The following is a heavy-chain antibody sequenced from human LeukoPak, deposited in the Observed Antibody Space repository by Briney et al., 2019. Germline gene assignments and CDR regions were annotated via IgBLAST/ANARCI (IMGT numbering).Heavy chain of an antibody. CDR1: GFTFSSYA. CDR3: AKDPSRGYYGSGGDAFDI. D-gene: IGHD3-10*01. Sequence: SGGSLRLSCTASGFTFSSYAMSWVRQAPGKGLEWVSAISGSGGSTYYADSVKGRFTISRDNSKNTLYLQMNSLRAEDTAVYYCAKDPSRGYYGSGGDAFDIWGQGTMVTVSS. V-gene: IGHV3-23*01. J-gene: IGHJ3*02. CDR2: ISGSGGST.